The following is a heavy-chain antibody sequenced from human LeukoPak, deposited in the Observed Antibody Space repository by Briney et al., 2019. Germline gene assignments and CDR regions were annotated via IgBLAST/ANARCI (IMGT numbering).Heavy chain of an antibody. CDR1: GFTFSSYA. CDR2: ISNSDGGT. CDR3: AKAIEGGFDY. V-gene: IGHV3-23*01. D-gene: IGHD3-16*01. Sequence: QPGGSLRLSCAASGFTFSSYAMSWVRQAPGKGLEWVSTISNSDGGTYYADSVKGRFTISRDNSKNTLYLQMNSLRAEDTAVYYCAKAIEGGFDYWGQGTLVTVSS. J-gene: IGHJ4*02.